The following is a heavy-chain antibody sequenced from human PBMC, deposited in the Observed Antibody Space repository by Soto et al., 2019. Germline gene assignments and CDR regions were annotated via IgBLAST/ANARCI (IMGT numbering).Heavy chain of an antibody. D-gene: IGHD6-13*01. J-gene: IGHJ6*02. CDR1: GFSVHNKY. CDR3: TRAGVGAAADTPHYYFAMDV. V-gene: IGHV3-66*01. CDR2: ISGGGST. Sequence: GGSLRLSCAASGFSVHNKYMSWVRQAPGKGLEWVSTISGGGSTYYADSVKGRFSISRDNSKDTLYLQMNSLRVEDTAVYYCTRAGVGAAADTPHYYFAMDVWGQGTTVTVSS.